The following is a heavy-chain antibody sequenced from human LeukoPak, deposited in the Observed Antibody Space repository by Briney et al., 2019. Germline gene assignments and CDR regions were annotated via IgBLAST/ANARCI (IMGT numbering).Heavy chain of an antibody. V-gene: IGHV3-7*03. D-gene: IGHD1-1*01. Sequence: PGGSLRLSCTVSGFSFSNYWMSWVRQAPGKGLEWMANMNQDETETNYVDSVKGRFIISRDNAKNSLFLRMSSLRVEDTAMYYCARVRSPPEDNSNYRPVDYWGQGILVTVSS. CDR2: MNQDETET. CDR1: GFSFSNYW. J-gene: IGHJ4*02. CDR3: ARVRSPPEDNSNYRPVDY.